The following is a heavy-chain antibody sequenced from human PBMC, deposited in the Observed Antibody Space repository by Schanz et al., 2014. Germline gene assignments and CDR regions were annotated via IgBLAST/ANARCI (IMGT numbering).Heavy chain of an antibody. V-gene: IGHV1-46*03. J-gene: IGHJ4*02. CDR1: GYTLSAYS. D-gene: IGHD3-22*01. CDR2: VNPSVRGT. Sequence: QVQAAQSGPEVKKPGASVTVSCQASGYTLSAYSLHWVRQAPGQGLEWMGIVNPSVRGTHFAREFQGRVTVTSDTSTSTVYMELSGLRSEDTAVYYCAGAFDSSGYYFDYWGQGTLVTVSS. CDR3: AGAFDSSGYYFDY.